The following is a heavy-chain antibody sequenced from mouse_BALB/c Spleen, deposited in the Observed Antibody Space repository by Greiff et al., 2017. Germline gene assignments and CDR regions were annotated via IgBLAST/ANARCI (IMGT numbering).Heavy chain of an antibody. CDR2: ISSGGSYT. CDR1: GFTFSSYA. D-gene: IGHD4-1*01. J-gene: IGHJ3*01. CDR3: ASLTGTIAY. V-gene: IGHV5-9-3*01. Sequence: EVNVVESGGGLVKPGGSLKLSCAASGFTFSSYAMSWVRQTPEKRLEWVATISSGGSYTYYPDSVKGRFTISRDNAKNTLYLQMSSLRSEDTAMYYCASLTGTIAYWGQGTLVTVSA.